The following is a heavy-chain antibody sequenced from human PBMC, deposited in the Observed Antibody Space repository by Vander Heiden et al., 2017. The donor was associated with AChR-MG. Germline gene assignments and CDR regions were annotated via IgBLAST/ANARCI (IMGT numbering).Heavy chain of an antibody. CDR3: ATFKDTATEPIGWRKDLDPSQHIDY. V-gene: IGHV4-34*01. D-gene: IGHD5-18*01. CDR2: INHSGST. J-gene: IGHJ4*02. CDR1: GGSFSGYY. Sequence: QVQLQQWGAGLLKPSETLSPTCAVYGGSFSGYYWSSVRQPPGKGLEWIGEINHSGSTNYNPSLKSRVTISVDTSKNQFSLKLSSVTAADTAVYYCATFKDTATEPIGWRKDLDPSQHIDYWGQGTLVTVSS.